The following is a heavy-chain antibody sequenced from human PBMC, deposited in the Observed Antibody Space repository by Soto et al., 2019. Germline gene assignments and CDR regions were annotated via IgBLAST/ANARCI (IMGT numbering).Heavy chain of an antibody. CDR3: AKEGGYQGSGGYLSFDQ. V-gene: IGHV3-30*18. Sequence: PXESLRITCAASGLTVSSYGMHWVRQAPGKGLEWVAVVPFDVSTEYYVDFVKGRFTISRDNSKNTLYLQMNSLRAEDTAVYYCAKEGGYQGSGGYLSFDQWGQGTLVTVSS. CDR1: GLTVSSYG. D-gene: IGHD3-10*01. CDR2: VPFDVSTE. J-gene: IGHJ4*02.